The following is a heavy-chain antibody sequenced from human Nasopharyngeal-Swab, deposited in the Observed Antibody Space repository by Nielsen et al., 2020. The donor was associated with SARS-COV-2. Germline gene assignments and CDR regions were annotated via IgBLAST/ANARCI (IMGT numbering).Heavy chain of an antibody. CDR2: IKQDGSEK. J-gene: IGHJ3*02. CDR3: AKKYGDYVSGAFDI. V-gene: IGHV3-7*01. Sequence: GESLKISCAASGFTFSSYWMSWVRQAPGKGLEWVANIKQDGSEKYYADSVKGRFTISRDNSKNTLYLQMNSLRAEDTAVYYCAKKYGDYVSGAFDIWGQGTMVTVSS. CDR1: GFTFSSYW. D-gene: IGHD4-17*01.